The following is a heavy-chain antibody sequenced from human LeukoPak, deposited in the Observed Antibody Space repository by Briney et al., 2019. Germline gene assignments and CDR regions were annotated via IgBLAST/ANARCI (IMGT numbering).Heavy chain of an antibody. D-gene: IGHD1-26*01. J-gene: IGHJ4*02. V-gene: IGHV3-21*01. CDR2: ITTSSSYS. CDR3: AREIPVGGTPLDY. CDR1: GLTFSNYN. Sequence: GGSLRLSCAASGLTFSNYNMNWVRQAPGKGLEWVSSITTSSSYSFYADSVKGRFTISRDDGKNSLSLQMNSLRAEDTAVYYCAREIPVGGTPLDYWGQGTLVTVSS.